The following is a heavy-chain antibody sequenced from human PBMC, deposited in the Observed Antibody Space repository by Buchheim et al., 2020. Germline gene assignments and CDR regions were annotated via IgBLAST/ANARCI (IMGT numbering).Heavy chain of an antibody. V-gene: IGHV4-34*01. CDR2: INHSGST. J-gene: IGHJ5*02. Sequence: QVQLQQWGAGLLKPSETLSLTCAVYGGSFSGYYWSWIRQPPGKGLEWIGEINHSGSTNYNPSLKSRVTISVDTSKNQSSLKLSSVTAADTAVYYCAREVITIFGGGINWFDPWGQGTL. D-gene: IGHD3-3*01. CDR1: GGSFSGYY. CDR3: AREVITIFGGGINWFDP.